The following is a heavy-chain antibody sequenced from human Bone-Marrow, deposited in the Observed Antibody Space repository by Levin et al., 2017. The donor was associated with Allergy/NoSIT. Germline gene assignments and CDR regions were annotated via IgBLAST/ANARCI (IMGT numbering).Heavy chain of an antibody. CDR3: ARAPKYYDFWSGYYFYYYYGMDV. D-gene: IGHD3-3*01. J-gene: IGHJ6*02. CDR1: GGSISSSNW. V-gene: IGHV4-4*02. CDR2: IYHSGST. Sequence: SETLSLTCAVSGGSISSSNWWSWVRQPPGKGLEWIGEIYHSGSTNYNPSLKSRVTISVDKSKNQFSLKLSSVTAADTAVYYCARAPKYYDFWSGYYFYYYYGMDVWGQGTTVTVSS.